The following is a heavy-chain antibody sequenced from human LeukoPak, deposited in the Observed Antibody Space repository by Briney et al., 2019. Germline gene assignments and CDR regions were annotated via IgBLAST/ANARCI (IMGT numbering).Heavy chain of an antibody. D-gene: IGHD3-3*01. Sequence: GGSLRLSCAVSGFTFRSYGMHWVRQAPGKGLEWVSYITSSATAKYYADSLKGRFTISRDNAKNSLYLQMSSLRAEDTAVYYCTRTARSYSYDFWSGYSADWGQGTLVTVCS. CDR1: GFTFRSYG. V-gene: IGHV3-48*04. CDR3: TRTARSYSYDFWSGYSAD. CDR2: ITSSATAK. J-gene: IGHJ4*02.